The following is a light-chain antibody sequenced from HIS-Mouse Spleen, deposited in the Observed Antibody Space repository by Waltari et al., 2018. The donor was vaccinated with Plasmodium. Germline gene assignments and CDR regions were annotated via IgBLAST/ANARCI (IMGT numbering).Light chain of an antibody. V-gene: IGLV3-21*03. Sequence: SYVLTQPPSVSVAPGKTARITCGGNNIGSKSVHWYQQKPGQAPVLVVYDDIDRPSGTPERFSGSNSGNTATLTISRVEAGDEADYYCQVWDSSSDHVVFGGGTKLTVL. CDR1: NIGSKS. J-gene: IGLJ2*01. CDR3: QVWDSSSDHVV. CDR2: DDI.